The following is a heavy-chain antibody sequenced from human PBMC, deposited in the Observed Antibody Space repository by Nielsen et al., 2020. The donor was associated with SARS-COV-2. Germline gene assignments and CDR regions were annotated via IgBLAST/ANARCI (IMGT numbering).Heavy chain of an antibody. J-gene: IGHJ6*03. CDR2: IDHSGRT. CDR1: GASFSENE. CDR3: ARGKRSYSGTFLNYYYYYYMDV. V-gene: IGHV4-34*01. Sequence: SETLSLTCAVFGASFSENEWNWVRQPPGKGLEWIGEIDHSGRTSYNPSLKSRVTMSVDTSKNQFSLTLNSVTAADTAVYFCARGKRSYSGTFLNYYYYYYMDVWGKGTTVTVSS. D-gene: IGHD1-14*01.